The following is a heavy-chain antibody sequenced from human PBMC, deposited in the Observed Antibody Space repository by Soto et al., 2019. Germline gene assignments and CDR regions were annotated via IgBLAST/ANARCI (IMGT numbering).Heavy chain of an antibody. CDR1: GFTFSSYA. Sequence: EVQLLESGGGLVQPGGSLRLSCAASGFTFSSYAMSWVRQAPGKGLEWVSAISGSGGSTYYADSGKGRFTISRDNSKNTLYLQMNSLRAEDTAVDYCAKTIFGVVINRYYYGMDVWGQGTTVTVSS. V-gene: IGHV3-23*01. CDR2: ISGSGGST. J-gene: IGHJ6*02. CDR3: AKTIFGVVINRYYYGMDV. D-gene: IGHD3-3*01.